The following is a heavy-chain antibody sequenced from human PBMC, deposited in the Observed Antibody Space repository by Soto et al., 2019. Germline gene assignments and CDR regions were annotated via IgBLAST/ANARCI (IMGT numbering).Heavy chain of an antibody. CDR3: AREVAPAGLPPSSLMVV. CDR1: GFTLSSHW. V-gene: IGHV3-74*01. Sequence: PGGSLRLSCAASGFTLSSHWMHWVRRAPGKGLVWVSRINGGGSAINYADSVKGRFTISRDNAKNTLYLQMNSLIGEDTAVYYCAREVAPAGLPPSSLMVVWGQGTTVTVSS. D-gene: IGHD2-2*01. CDR2: INGGGSAI. J-gene: IGHJ6*02.